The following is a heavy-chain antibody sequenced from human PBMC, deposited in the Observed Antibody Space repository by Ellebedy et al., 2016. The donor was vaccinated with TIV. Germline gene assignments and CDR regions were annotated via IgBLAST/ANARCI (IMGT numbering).Heavy chain of an antibody. V-gene: IGHV3-23*01. Sequence: PGGSLRLSCAASGFTFSGYAMTWVRQAPGKGLEWLSGISGSGSSTYYADSVRGRFTISRDNSNNTLYLQMTSLRAEDTAVYYCAQEITTVSTQRKNYWGQGTLVSVSS. CDR1: GFTFSGYA. J-gene: IGHJ4*02. CDR3: AQEITTVSTQRKNY. D-gene: IGHD4-17*01. CDR2: ISGSGSST.